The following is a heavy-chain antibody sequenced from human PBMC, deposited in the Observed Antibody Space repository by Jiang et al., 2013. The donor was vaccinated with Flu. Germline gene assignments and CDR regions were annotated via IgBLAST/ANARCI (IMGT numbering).Heavy chain of an antibody. CDR2: IEWDNSK. Sequence: FSGFSLNTNAMRVSWIRQAPGKALEWLARIEWDNSKFYNSSLRTRLTISKDTSKNQVTLTMTNMDPIDTATYYCARALGSGDGQYYFDDWGQGTRVTVSS. CDR1: GFSLNTNAMR. J-gene: IGHJ4*02. CDR3: ARALGSGDGQYYFDD. V-gene: IGHV2-70*04. D-gene: IGHD5-24*01.